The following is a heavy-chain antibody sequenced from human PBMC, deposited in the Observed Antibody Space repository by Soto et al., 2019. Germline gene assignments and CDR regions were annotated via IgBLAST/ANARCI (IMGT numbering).Heavy chain of an antibody. J-gene: IGHJ4*02. CDR2: ISGSGGST. CDR3: AKGHDFWSGYYDY. CDR1: GFTFSSYA. V-gene: IGHV3-23*01. D-gene: IGHD3-3*01. Sequence: GGSLRLSCAASGFTFSSYAMSWVRQAPGKGLEWVSAISGSGGSTYYTDSVKGRFTISRDNSKNTLYLQMNSLRAEDTAVYYCAKGHDFWSGYYDYWGQGTLVTVSS.